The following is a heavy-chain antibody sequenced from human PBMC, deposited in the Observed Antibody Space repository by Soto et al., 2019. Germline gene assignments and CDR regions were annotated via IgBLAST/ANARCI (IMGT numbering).Heavy chain of an antibody. Sequence: SETLSLTCNMSGDSYSISTYSWSWIRQPPGKALQWIGFIYQSGVTSYNPSLASRVSITLDRSNNQCSLKLKSVTAADTAVYFCAGMPYTSGLRFDPWGPGTLVTVSS. CDR3: AGMPYTSGLRFDP. V-gene: IGHV4-30-2*01. J-gene: IGHJ5*02. CDR2: IYQSGVT. D-gene: IGHD6-19*01. CDR1: GDSYSISTYS.